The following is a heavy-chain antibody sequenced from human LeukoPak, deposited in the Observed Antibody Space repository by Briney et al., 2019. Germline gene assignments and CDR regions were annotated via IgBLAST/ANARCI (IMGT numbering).Heavy chain of an antibody. CDR2: ISSSSSYI. Sequence: GGSLRLSCAASEFTFSSYSMNWVRQAPGKGLEWVSSISSSSSYIYYADSVKGRFTISRDNAKNSLYLQMNSLRAEDTAVYYCARDWGSGSYPYYYYMDVWGKGTTVTVSS. D-gene: IGHD3-10*01. CDR3: ARDWGSGSYPYYYYMDV. V-gene: IGHV3-21*01. CDR1: EFTFSSYS. J-gene: IGHJ6*03.